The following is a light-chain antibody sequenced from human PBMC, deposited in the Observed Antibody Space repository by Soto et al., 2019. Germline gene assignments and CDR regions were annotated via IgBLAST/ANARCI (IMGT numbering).Light chain of an antibody. CDR2: GAS. V-gene: IGKV3-20*01. CDR1: QSVSNDF. J-gene: IGKJ1*01. Sequence: EIVFTQSPGILSLSPGEGATLSCRASQSVSNDFLAWYQQKPGQAPRLLIYGASTRATDVPDRFSGSGSGADFTLSISRLEPEDFAVYYCQQYGSAPPRTFGQGTKVDIK. CDR3: QQYGSAPPRT.